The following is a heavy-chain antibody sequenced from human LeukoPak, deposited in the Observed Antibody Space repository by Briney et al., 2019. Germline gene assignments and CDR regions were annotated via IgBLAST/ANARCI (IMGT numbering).Heavy chain of an antibody. Sequence: GGSLRLSCAASEFSVGSNYMTWVRQAPGRGLEWVSLIYSGGSTYYADSVKGRFTISRDNSKNTLYLQMNSLRAEDTAVYYCALGGYSLSFYFDYWGQGTLVTVSS. CDR3: ALGGYSLSFYFDY. J-gene: IGHJ4*02. D-gene: IGHD2-15*01. CDR1: EFSVGSNY. CDR2: IYSGGST. V-gene: IGHV3-66*01.